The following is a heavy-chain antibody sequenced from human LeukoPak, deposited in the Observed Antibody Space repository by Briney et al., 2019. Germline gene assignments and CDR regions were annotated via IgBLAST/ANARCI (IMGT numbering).Heavy chain of an antibody. Sequence: GESLKLSCAASGFTFSGSAMHWVRQASGKGLEWVGRIRSKANSYATAYAASVKGRFTISRDDSKNTAYLQMNSLKTEDTAVYHCTIRGGDYYYYYMDVWGKGTTVTVSS. D-gene: IGHD2-21*01. CDR2: IRSKANSYAT. V-gene: IGHV3-73*01. CDR1: GFTFSGSA. J-gene: IGHJ6*03. CDR3: TIRGGDYYYYYMDV.